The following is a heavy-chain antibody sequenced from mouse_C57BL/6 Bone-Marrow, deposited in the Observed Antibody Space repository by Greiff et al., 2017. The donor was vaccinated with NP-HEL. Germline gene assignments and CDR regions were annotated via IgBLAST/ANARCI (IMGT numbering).Heavy chain of an antibody. CDR3: ARGRLDSWNYFDD. V-gene: IGHV1-69*01. CDR2: IEPSDSYT. J-gene: IGHJ2*01. Sequence: QVQLQQPGAELVMPGASVKLSCKASGYTFTSYWMHWVKQRPGQGLEWIGEIEPSDSYTNYNQKFKGKSTLTVDKSSSTAYMQLSSLTSEDSAVYDCARGRLDSWNYFDDGGKGTTLTVSS. CDR1: GYTFTSYW. D-gene: IGHD1-1*01.